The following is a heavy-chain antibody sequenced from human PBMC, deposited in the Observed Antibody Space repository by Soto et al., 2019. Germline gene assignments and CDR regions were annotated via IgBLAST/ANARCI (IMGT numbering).Heavy chain of an antibody. CDR2: ISGSGTTI. CDR3: ARDSRSSYGLDV. D-gene: IGHD6-19*01. J-gene: IGHJ6*02. V-gene: IGHV3-48*03. CDR1: GFTFSSFG. Sequence: GGSLRLSCAASGFTFSSFGMNWVRQAPGKGLEWVSYISGSGTTIYYADSVKGRFTTSRDNAKNSLYLQMNTLSAEDTALYYCARDSRSSYGLDVWGQGPTVT.